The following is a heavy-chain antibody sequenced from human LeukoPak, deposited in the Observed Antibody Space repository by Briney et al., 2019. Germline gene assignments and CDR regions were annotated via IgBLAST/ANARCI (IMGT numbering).Heavy chain of an antibody. J-gene: IGHJ5*02. CDR1: GGSFSGYY. CDR3: ARLGYCSGGSCYPGWFDP. Sequence: SETLSLTCAVYGGSFSGYYWSWIRQPPGKGLEWIGKTNHSGSTNYNPSLKSRVTISVDTSKNQFSLKLSSVTAADTAVYYCARLGYCSGGSCYPGWFDPWGQGTLVTVSS. V-gene: IGHV4-34*01. CDR2: TNHSGST. D-gene: IGHD2-15*01.